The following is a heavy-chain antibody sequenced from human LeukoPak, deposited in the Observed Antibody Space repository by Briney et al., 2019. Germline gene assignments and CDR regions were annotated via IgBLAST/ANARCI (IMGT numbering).Heavy chain of an antibody. CDR2: INPNGGVT. CDR3: ARDGGDGYNFYY. D-gene: IGHD5-24*01. CDR1: GYTFSGYY. V-gene: IGHV1-2*02. Sequence: ASVTVSFKASGYTFSGYYMHWLRQAPGQGLEWMGWINPNGGVTNYAQKFQGRVTITKDTSISTAYMELSRLRSDDTAVYYCARDGGDGYNFYYWGQGTLVTVSS. J-gene: IGHJ4*02.